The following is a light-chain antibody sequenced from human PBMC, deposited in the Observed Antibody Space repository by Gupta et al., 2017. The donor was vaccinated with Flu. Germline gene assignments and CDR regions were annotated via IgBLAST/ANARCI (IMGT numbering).Light chain of an antibody. CDR2: LGS. V-gene: IGKV2-28*01. Sequence: IVLTQSPLSLPVTPGEPASISCSSSQSLLHSNRYNYLEWYLQKPGQSPQLLIYLGSNRASGVPKRSSGSGGGTDITLKSSREEDEDVGDYYCKQALHPRTFGQGTKVEIK. CDR3: KQALHPRT. J-gene: IGKJ1*01. CDR1: QSLLHSNRYNY.